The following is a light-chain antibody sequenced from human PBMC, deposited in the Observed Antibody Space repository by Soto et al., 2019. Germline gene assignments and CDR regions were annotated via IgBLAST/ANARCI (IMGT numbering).Light chain of an antibody. CDR1: SGHSSYA. CDR2: LNSDGSH. CDR3: QTWASGTVV. Sequence: QSVLTQSPSASASLGDSVKLTCTLSSGHSSYAIAWHQQQPEKGPRYLMKLNSDGSHSRGAGIPDRFSGSSSGAERYLTISSLQSEDEADYYCQTWASGTVVFGGGTQLTVL. J-gene: IGLJ2*01. V-gene: IGLV4-69*01.